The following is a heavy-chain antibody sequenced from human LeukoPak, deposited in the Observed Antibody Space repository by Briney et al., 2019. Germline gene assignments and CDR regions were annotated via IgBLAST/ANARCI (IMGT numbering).Heavy chain of an antibody. D-gene: IGHD3/OR15-3a*01. Sequence: SETLSLTCTVSDYSISSGYGYYWGWIRQPPGKGLEWIGNIYHSGITYYNHFNSSLKSRVTISVDTSKNQFSLRLTSVTAADTAVYYCARQTGSGLFILPGGQGTLVTVSS. CDR2: IYHSGIT. CDR1: DYSISSGYGYY. V-gene: IGHV4-39*01. J-gene: IGHJ4*02. CDR3: ARQTGSGLFILP.